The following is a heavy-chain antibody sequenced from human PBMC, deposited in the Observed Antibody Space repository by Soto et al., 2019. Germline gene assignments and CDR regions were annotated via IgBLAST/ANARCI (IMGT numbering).Heavy chain of an antibody. V-gene: IGHV4-59*01. CDR1: GGSISSYY. CDR3: ARSSGGYVWGSYRLFDY. D-gene: IGHD3-16*02. Sequence: SETLSLTCTVSGGSISSYYWSWIRQPPGKGLEWIGYIYYSGSTNYNPSLKSRVTISVDTSKNQFSLKLSSVTAADTAVYYCARSSGGYVWGSYRLFDYWGQGTLVTVSS. CDR2: IYYSGST. J-gene: IGHJ4*02.